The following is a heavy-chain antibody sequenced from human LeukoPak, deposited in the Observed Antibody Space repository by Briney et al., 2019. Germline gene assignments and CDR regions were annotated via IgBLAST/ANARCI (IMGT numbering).Heavy chain of an antibody. D-gene: IGHD3-10*01. V-gene: IGHV4-39*01. CDR2: IYYSGST. CDR1: GGSISSSSYY. J-gene: IGHJ5*02. CDR3: ARRPVYYGSGSYYNVVWFDP. Sequence: SETLSLTCTVSGGSISSSSYYWGWIRQPPGKGLEWIGSIYYSGSTYYNPSLKSRATISVDTSKNQFSLKLSSVTAADTAVYYCARRPVYYGSGSYYNVVWFDPWGQGTLVTVSS.